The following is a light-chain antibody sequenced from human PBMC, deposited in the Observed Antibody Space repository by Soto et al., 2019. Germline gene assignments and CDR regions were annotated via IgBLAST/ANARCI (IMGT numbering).Light chain of an antibody. CDR1: SSDVGGYNY. V-gene: IGLV2-14*03. CDR3: SSYRRGSTYV. CDR2: DVT. Sequence: QSALTQPASVSGSPGQLITVSCTGTSSDVGGYNYVSWYQQHPGKAPRLLIYDVTNRPSGVSNRFSGSKSGNTASLTISGLQAEDEADYYCSSYRRGSTYVFGTGTKVTVL. J-gene: IGLJ1*01.